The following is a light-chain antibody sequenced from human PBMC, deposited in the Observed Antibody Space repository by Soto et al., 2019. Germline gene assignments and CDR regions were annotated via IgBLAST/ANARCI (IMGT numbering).Light chain of an antibody. CDR3: QQYFSWPPWT. Sequence: TQSLARLSVSPQDRVTHSCPSSLSVSSDLAWYQQKTGQAPTLLIYGASIRATGVPARFSGSGSGTDFTLTIDSLQSEDVADYYCQQYFSWPPWTFGQGTKVDIK. CDR2: GAS. CDR1: LSVSSD. V-gene: IGKV3-15*01. J-gene: IGKJ1*01.